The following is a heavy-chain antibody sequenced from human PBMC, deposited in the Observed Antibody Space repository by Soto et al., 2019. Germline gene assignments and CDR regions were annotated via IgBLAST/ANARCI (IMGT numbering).Heavy chain of an antibody. J-gene: IGHJ4*02. Sequence: ESQWLTGSVSTASMSSSNGWSLVRQPPGKGLEWIGEIYHSGSTNYNPSLKSRGTISVDKFKNQFSLKLSSVTAADTDVYYCAREFRLRYFDPCGYCPCWGQGTRVTV. CDR2: IYHSGST. CDR3: AREFRLRYFDPCGYCPC. D-gene: IGHD3-9*01. CDR1: TASMSSSNG. V-gene: IGHV4-4*02.